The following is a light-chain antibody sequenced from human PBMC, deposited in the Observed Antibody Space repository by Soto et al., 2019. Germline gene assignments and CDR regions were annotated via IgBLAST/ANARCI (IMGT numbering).Light chain of an antibody. CDR3: QHRKNWQVT. J-gene: IGKJ5*01. CDR2: DAS. CDR1: QSVSSY. Sequence: PVTLSFSPGERATLSFRASQSVSSYLAWYQQKPGQAPRLLIYDASNRATGIPARFSGSGSGTDFTLTISSLEPEDFAVYYCQHRKNWQVTFGQGTRLEI. V-gene: IGKV3-11*01.